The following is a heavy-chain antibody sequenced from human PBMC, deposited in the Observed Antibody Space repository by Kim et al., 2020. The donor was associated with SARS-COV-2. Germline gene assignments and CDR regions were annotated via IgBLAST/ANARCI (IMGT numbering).Heavy chain of an antibody. CDR2: ISSSSSYI. CDR3: ARRQYYYDSSGYLGNDY. Sequence: GGSLRLSCAASGFTFSSYSMNWVRQAPGKGLEWVSSISSSSSYIYYADSVKGRFTISRDNAKNSLYLQMNSLRAEDTAVYYCARRQYYYDSSGYLGNDYWGQGTLVTVSS. D-gene: IGHD3-22*01. J-gene: IGHJ4*02. CDR1: GFTFSSYS. V-gene: IGHV3-21*01.